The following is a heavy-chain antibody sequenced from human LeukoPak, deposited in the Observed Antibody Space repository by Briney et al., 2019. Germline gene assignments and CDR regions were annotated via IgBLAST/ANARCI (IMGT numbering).Heavy chain of an antibody. CDR2: IIPIFGTA. J-gene: IGHJ4*02. CDR3: ATSGGYCSGGSCYGY. CDR1: GGTFSSYA. Sequence: SVKVSCKASGGTFSSYAISWVRQAPGQGLKWMGGIIPIFGTANYAQKFQGRVTITTDESTSTAYMELSSLRSEDTAVYYCATSGGYCSGGSCYGYWGQGTLVTVSS. D-gene: IGHD2-15*01. V-gene: IGHV1-69*05.